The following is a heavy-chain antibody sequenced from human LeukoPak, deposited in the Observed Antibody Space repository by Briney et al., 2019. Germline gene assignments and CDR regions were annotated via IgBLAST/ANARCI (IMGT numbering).Heavy chain of an antibody. J-gene: IGHJ5*02. D-gene: IGHD2-15*01. Sequence: SETLSLTCTVSGDSISSYFWSWIRRPPGKGLEWIGYFHDSGSANYNPSLKSRITMSVDTSKNQFSLKLRSVTAADTAVYYCARDSHSVDTATPRGFDPWGQGTLVTVSS. CDR3: ARDSHSVDTATPRGFDP. V-gene: IGHV4-59*01. CDR1: GDSISSYF. CDR2: FHDSGSA.